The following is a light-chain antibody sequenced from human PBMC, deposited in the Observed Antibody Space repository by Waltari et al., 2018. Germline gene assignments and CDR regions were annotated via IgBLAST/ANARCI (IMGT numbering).Light chain of an antibody. V-gene: IGKV3-20*01. CDR2: AAS. CDR1: QNVSNSF. J-gene: IGKJ4*01. Sequence: EILLTQSPGTLYLSPGEGAPLSCRASQNVSNSFLAWYQQKPGQAPRLLIYAASKRATGIPDRFSGSGSGTDFTVTISRLDPEDFAVYFCQQYATSPLTFGGGTRVDVK. CDR3: QQYATSPLT.